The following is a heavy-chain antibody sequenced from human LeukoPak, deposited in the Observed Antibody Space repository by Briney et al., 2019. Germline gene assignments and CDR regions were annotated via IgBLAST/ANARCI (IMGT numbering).Heavy chain of an antibody. CDR3: ARAYSSGWSDW. Sequence: GGSLRLSCAASGFTFSSYSMNWVRQAPGKGLVWVSSISSSSSYIYYADSVKGRFTFSGDNAKNSLYLQMNSLRAEDTAVYYCARAYSSGWSDWWGQGTLVTVSS. J-gene: IGHJ4*02. CDR2: ISSSSSYI. D-gene: IGHD6-19*01. CDR1: GFTFSSYS. V-gene: IGHV3-21*01.